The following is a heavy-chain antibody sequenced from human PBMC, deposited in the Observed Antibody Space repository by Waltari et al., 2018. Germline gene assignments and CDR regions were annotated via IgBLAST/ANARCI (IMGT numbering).Heavy chain of an antibody. D-gene: IGHD1-1*01. CDR1: GDSIKSSTYN. V-gene: IGHV4-39*07. J-gene: IGHJ4*02. CDR3: ARAAPYTTDGFDS. Sequence: QLQLQESGPGLVKPSETLSLTCTVSGDSIKSSTYNWAWVRQPPGKGLEYIVGISSSGSIYSNPSLMSRVTISVDSSKNQFSLDFTSVTAADTAVYYCARAAPYTTDGFDSWGQGTLVTVSS. CDR2: ISSSGSI.